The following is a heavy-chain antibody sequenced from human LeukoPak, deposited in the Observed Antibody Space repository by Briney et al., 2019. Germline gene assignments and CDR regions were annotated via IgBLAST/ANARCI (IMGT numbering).Heavy chain of an antibody. J-gene: IGHJ3*01. Sequence: SETLSPTCSVSGGSISSGGYYWSWIRQLPGKGLEWIGYIYYSGTAYYNPSLKSRITISVDTSKNQFSLRLFSVTAADTAVYYCARATDYYDPGAFDVWGQGTTVTVSS. V-gene: IGHV4-31*03. D-gene: IGHD3-22*01. CDR1: GGSISSGGYY. CDR3: ARATDYYDPGAFDV. CDR2: IYYSGTA.